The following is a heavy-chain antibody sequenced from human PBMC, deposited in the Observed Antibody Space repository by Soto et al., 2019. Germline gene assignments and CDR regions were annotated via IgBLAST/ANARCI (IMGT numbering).Heavy chain of an antibody. Sequence: EVQLVESGGGLVKPGESLRLSCAASGFTLSAYNMNWVRQAPGKGLEWVSAIDLSGTHTYYTDSVRGRFSISKDNAKNSLYLQMNSLAADETAVYYCATIRRTSVWPDYWGQGTLGTFSS. CDR3: ATIRRTSVWPDY. CDR2: IDLSGTHT. CDR1: GFTLSAYN. V-gene: IGHV3-21*06. D-gene: IGHD4-17*01. J-gene: IGHJ4*02.